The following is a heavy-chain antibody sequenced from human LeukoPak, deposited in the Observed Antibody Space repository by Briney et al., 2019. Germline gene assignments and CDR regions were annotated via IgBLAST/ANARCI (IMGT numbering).Heavy chain of an antibody. J-gene: IGHJ5*02. Sequence: ASVKVSCKASGYTFTGYYMHWVRQAPGQGLEWMGWINPNSGGTNYAQKFQGRVTMTRDTFISTAYMELSRLRSDDTAVYYCARDLGYYYDSSGYSYNWFDPWGQGTLVTVSS. CDR2: INPNSGGT. CDR1: GYTFTGYY. D-gene: IGHD3-22*01. V-gene: IGHV1-2*02. CDR3: ARDLGYYYDSSGYSYNWFDP.